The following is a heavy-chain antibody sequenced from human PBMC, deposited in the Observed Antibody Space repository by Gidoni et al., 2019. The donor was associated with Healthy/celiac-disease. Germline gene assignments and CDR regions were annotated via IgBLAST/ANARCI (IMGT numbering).Heavy chain of an antibody. Sequence: QVQLVQSGAEVKKPGSSVEVSCKAYGGTFSSYAISWVRQAPGQGLEWMGGIIPIFGTANYAQKFQGRVTITADEATSTAYMELSSLRSEDTAVYYCAREGGYCTNGVCYFDYWGQGTLVTVSS. J-gene: IGHJ4*02. D-gene: IGHD2-8*01. CDR3: AREGGYCTNGVCYFDY. V-gene: IGHV1-69*01. CDR2: IIPIFGTA. CDR1: GGTFSSYA.